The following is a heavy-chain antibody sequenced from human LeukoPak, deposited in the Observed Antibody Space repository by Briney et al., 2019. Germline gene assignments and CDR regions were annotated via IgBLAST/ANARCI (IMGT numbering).Heavy chain of an antibody. CDR1: SGSIFSSNW. CDR2: IFHSGST. V-gene: IGHV4-4*02. J-gene: IGHJ4*02. Sequence: PSETLSLTCAVSSGSIFSSNWWSWVRQPPGKGLEWIGQIFHSGSTSYSPSLKSRVTISVDKSKNQFSLKLTSVTAADTAVYYCARSSTKRVTEDYWGQGTLVTVSS. D-gene: IGHD5-18*01. CDR3: ARSSTKRVTEDY.